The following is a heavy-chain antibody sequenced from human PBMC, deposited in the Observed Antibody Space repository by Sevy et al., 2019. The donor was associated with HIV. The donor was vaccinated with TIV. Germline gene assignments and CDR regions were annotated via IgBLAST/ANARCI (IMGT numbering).Heavy chain of an antibody. CDR3: ARDKDPYGVTMIVVVITNFDY. Sequence: GGSLRLSCAASGFTFSSYGMHWVRQAPGKGLEWVAVISYDGSNKYYADSVKGRFTISRDNSKNTLYLQMNSLRAEDTAVYYCARDKDPYGVTMIVVVITNFDYWGQGTLVTVSS. CDR1: GFTFSSYG. V-gene: IGHV3-30*19. CDR2: ISYDGSNK. J-gene: IGHJ4*02. D-gene: IGHD3-22*01.